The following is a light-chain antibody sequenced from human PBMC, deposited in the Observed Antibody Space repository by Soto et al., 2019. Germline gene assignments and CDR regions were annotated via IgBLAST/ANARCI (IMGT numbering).Light chain of an antibody. Sequence: DIVMTQSPDSLAVSLGERATINCKSSQSVLYSSNNKNYLAWYQQKPGQPPKLLIYWASTRESGVPDRFSGSGSGKDFTLTISSLQAEDVAVYYCQQYNSTPQATFGPGTKVDIK. CDR1: QSVLYSSNNKNY. V-gene: IGKV4-1*01. J-gene: IGKJ3*01. CDR3: QQYNSTPQAT. CDR2: WAS.